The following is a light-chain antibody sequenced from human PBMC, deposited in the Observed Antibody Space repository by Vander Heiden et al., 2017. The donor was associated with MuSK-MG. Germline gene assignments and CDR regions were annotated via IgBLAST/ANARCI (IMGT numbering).Light chain of an antibody. CDR1: SSNIGSNY. CDR2: SNN. V-gene: IGLV1-47*02. J-gene: IGLJ3*02. CDR3: AAWDDSRSGGV. Sequence: QSVLTQPPSASGTPGQRVTISCSGSSSNIGSNYVYWYQQTPGTAPNLLIYSNNQRSSGVPDRFSGSKSGTAASLAISGLRAEDEADYYCAAWDDSRSGGVFGGGTKLTVL.